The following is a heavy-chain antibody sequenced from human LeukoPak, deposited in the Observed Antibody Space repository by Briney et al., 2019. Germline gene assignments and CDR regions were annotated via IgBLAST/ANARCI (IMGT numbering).Heavy chain of an antibody. J-gene: IGHJ6*03. V-gene: IGHV4-4*09. Sequence: SETLSLTCTVSGGSISSYYWSWIRQPPGKGLEWIGYIYTSGSPNYNPSLKSRVTISVDTSKNQFSLKLRSVTAADTAVYYCARHVLDDDFWSGSGYMDVWGKGTTVTVSS. CDR1: GGSISSYY. CDR2: IYTSGSP. D-gene: IGHD3-3*01. CDR3: ARHVLDDDFWSGSGYMDV.